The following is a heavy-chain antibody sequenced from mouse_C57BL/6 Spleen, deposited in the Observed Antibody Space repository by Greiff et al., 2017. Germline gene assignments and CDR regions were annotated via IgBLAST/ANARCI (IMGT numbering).Heavy chain of an antibody. D-gene: IGHD1-1*02. CDR1: GYAFSSYW. CDR3: SRGGWYEDY. J-gene: IGHJ2*01. Sequence: VKLVESGAELVKPGASVTISCKASGYAFSSYWMNWVKQRPGKGLEWIGQIYPGDGDTNYNGKFKGKATLAADKSSSPAYMQLRRLTSEDSAVYFCSRGGWYEDYWGQGTTLTVSS. CDR2: IYPGDGDT. V-gene: IGHV1-80*01.